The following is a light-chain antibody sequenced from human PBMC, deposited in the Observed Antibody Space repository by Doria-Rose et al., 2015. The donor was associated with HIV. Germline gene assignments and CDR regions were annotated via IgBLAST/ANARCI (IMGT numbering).Light chain of an antibody. CDR1: QSLLYTSKNY. J-gene: IGKJ3*01. CDR3: QQYYDTPS. CDR2: WAS. V-gene: IGKV4-1*01. Sequence: DIQMTQSPESLGMSLGERATLNCKSNQSLLYTSKNYLAWYQQKPAQPPTLLIYWASTRQSGVPARFSGSGSGTDFTLAISSLEAEDVAVYYCQQYYDTPSFGPGTTVDIK.